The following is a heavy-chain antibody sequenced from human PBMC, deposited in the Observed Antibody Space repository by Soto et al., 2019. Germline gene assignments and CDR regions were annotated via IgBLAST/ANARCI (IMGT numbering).Heavy chain of an antibody. CDR2: IRSGGSNE. D-gene: IGHD5-12*01. CDR3: ARGSRGDFDI. J-gene: IGHJ3*02. Sequence: QVQLVESGGGLVKPGGSLRLSCAASGFSFSGSYMSWIRQAPGKGLEWVSCIRSGGSNEYYAASAGGRFAISMDDDKNSLYLQLSSLCADDRGVYYCARGSRGDFDIWGQGTMVPVSS. V-gene: IGHV3-11*01. CDR1: GFSFSGSY.